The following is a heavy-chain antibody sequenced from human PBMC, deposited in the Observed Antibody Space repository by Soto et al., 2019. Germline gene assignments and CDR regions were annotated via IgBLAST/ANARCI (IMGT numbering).Heavy chain of an antibody. CDR2: ISGSGGST. CDR1: GFTFSSYA. Sequence: GGSLRLSCAASGFTFSSYAMSWVRQAPGKGLEWVSAISGSGGSTYYADSVKGRFTISRDNSKNTLYLQTNSLRAEDTAVYYCAKGSETVYSYYYYGMDVWGQGTTVTVSS. J-gene: IGHJ6*02. V-gene: IGHV3-23*01. CDR3: AKGSETVYSYYYYGMDV. D-gene: IGHD6-25*01.